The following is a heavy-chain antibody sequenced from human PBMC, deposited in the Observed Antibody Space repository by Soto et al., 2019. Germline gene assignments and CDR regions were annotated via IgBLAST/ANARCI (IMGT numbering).Heavy chain of an antibody. V-gene: IGHV4-39*01. CDR3: ARHRGYCSSTSCLYYYYYGMDV. D-gene: IGHD2-2*01. Sequence: SETLSLTCTVSGGSISSSSYYWGWIRQPPGKGLEWIGSIYYSGSTYYNPSLKSRVTISVDTSKNQFSLKLSSVTAADTAVYYCARHRGYCSSTSCLYYYYYGMDVWGQGTTVT. CDR1: GGSISSSSYY. CDR2: IYYSGST. J-gene: IGHJ6*02.